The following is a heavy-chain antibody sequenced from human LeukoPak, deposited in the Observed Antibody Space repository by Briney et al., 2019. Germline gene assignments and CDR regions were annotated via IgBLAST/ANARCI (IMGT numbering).Heavy chain of an antibody. CDR2: ISGSGGST. J-gene: IGHJ4*02. CDR3: ARGGSYSNEGGGY. CDR1: GFTFSSYA. V-gene: IGHV3-23*01. D-gene: IGHD4-4*01. Sequence: GGSLRLSCAASGFTFSSYAMSWVRQAPGKGLEWVSAISGSGGSTYYADSVKGRFTISRDNAKNSLYLQMNSLRAEDTAVYYCARGGSYSNEGGGYWGQGTLVTVSS.